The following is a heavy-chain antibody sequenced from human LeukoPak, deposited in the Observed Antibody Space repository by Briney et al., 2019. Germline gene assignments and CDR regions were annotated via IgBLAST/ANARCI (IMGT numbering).Heavy chain of an antibody. J-gene: IGHJ1*01. V-gene: IGHV3-30*03. CDR2: ISYDGSNK. CDR1: GFTFSSYG. Sequence: GGSLRLSCAASGFTFSSYGMHWVRQAPGKGLEWVAVISYDGSNKYYADSVKGRFTISRDNSKNTLYLQMNSLRAEDTAVYYCARGYSSGLFLYAEYFQHWGQGTLVTVSS. CDR3: ARGYSSGLFLYAEYFQH. D-gene: IGHD6-19*01.